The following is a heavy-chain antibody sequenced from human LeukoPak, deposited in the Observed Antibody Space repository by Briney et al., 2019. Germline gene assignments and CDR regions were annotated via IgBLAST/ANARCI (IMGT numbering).Heavy chain of an antibody. J-gene: IGHJ4*02. CDR3: ASEYSYGWFDY. Sequence: GGSLRLSCAASGFTVSSNYMSWVRQAPGKGLEWVSVIYSGGSTYYADSVKGRFTISRDNSKNTLYLQMNSLRAEDTAVYYCASEYSYGWFDYWGQGTLVTVSS. CDR1: GFTVSSNY. D-gene: IGHD5-18*01. V-gene: IGHV3-53*01. CDR2: IYSGGST.